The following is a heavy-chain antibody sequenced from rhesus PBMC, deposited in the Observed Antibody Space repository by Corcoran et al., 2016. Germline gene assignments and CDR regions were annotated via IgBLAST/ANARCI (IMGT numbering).Heavy chain of an antibody. Sequence: QVQLKESGPGLVKHSETLSLTCAVSGGSISSAYGWGWIRQPPGTGLGGVVEISGTTENSYYNSCLIGRVTSSKDVSKTQVYLRMASVTAADTAVYYCVKNTGHIGHAYDYWGQGVMVTVTS. V-gene: IGHV4-127*01. CDR2: ISGTTENS. CDR3: VKNTGHIGHAYDY. CDR1: GGSISSAYG. J-gene: IGHJ4*01. D-gene: IGHD2-21*01.